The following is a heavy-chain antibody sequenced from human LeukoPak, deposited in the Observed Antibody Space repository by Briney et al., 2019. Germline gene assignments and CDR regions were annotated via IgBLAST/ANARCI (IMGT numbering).Heavy chain of an antibody. V-gene: IGHV4-34*01. D-gene: IGHD6-6*01. Sequence: SETLSLTCAVYGGSFSGYYWSWIRQPPGKGLEWIGEINHSGNTNYNPSLKSRVTISVDTSKNQFSLKVSSVTAADTALYYCARWYSSSGYLDYWGQGTLVTVSS. CDR1: GGSFSGYY. CDR2: INHSGNT. CDR3: ARWYSSSGYLDY. J-gene: IGHJ4*02.